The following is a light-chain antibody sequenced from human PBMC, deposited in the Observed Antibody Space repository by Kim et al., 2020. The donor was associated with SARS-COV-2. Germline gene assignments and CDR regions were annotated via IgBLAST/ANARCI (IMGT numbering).Light chain of an antibody. CDR1: SGSIASNY. V-gene: IGLV6-57*03. CDR3: QSYDNNNCVV. J-gene: IGLJ2*01. CDR2: EDK. Sequence: KTVTISRTRSSGSIASNYVQWYQQRPGSAPTTVIYEDKQTPSGVPDRFSGSIDSSSNSASLTISGLKTEDEADYYCQSYDNNNCVVFGGGTQLTVL.